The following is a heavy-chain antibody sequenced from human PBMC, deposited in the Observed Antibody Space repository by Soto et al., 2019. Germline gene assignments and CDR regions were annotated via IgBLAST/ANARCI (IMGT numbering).Heavy chain of an antibody. CDR2: ISAYNGNT. D-gene: IGHD3-10*01. CDR1: GYTFTSYG. V-gene: IGHV1-18*01. CDR3: ARESITMVRGGSRGWFDP. Sequence: ASVKVSCKASGYTFTSYGISWVRQAPGQGLEWMGWISAYNGNTNYAQKLQGRVTMTTDTSTSTAYMELRSLISDDTAVYYCARESITMVRGGSRGWFDPWGQGTLVTVAS. J-gene: IGHJ5*02.